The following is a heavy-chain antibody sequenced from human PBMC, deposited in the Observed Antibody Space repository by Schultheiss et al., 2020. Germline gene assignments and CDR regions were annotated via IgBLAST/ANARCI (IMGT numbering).Heavy chain of an antibody. J-gene: IGHJ4*02. CDR1: GFTFSSYG. CDR3: ARGKDNWNYVNVFDY. V-gene: IGHV3-30*03. Sequence: GGSLRLSCAASGFTFSSYGMHWVRQAPGKGLEWVAVISYDGSNKYYADPVKGRFTISRDNARNSLFLQMNTLRAEDTALYYCARGKDNWNYVNVFDYWGQGSLVTVSS. D-gene: IGHD1-7*01. CDR2: ISYDGSNK.